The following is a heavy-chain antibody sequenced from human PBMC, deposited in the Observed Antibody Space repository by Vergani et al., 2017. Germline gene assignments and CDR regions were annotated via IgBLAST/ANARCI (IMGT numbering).Heavy chain of an antibody. CDR1: GGSISSSSYY. J-gene: IGHJ5*02. D-gene: IGHD4-17*01. CDR2: IYYSGST. V-gene: IGHV4-39*01. CDR3: ARPMTTVNNWFDP. Sequence: QLQLQESDPGLVKPSETLSLTCTVSGGSISSSSYYWGWIRQPPGKGLEWIGSIYYSGSTYYNPSLKIRVTISVDTSKNQFSLKLSSVTAADTAVYYCARPMTTVNNWFDPWGQGTLVTVSS.